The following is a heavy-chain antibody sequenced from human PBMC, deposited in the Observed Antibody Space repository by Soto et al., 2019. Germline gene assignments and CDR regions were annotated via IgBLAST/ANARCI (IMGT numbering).Heavy chain of an antibody. CDR1: GFTFGDYA. J-gene: IGHJ5*02. D-gene: IGHD6-13*01. Sequence: GGSLRLSCTASGFTFGDYAMSWFRQAPGKGLEWVGFIRSKAYGGTTEYAASVKGGFTISRDDSKSIAYLQMNSLKTEDTAVYYCTRGISPIAAAGTWFDPWGQGTLVTVSS. V-gene: IGHV3-49*03. CDR2: IRSKAYGGTT. CDR3: TRGISPIAAAGTWFDP.